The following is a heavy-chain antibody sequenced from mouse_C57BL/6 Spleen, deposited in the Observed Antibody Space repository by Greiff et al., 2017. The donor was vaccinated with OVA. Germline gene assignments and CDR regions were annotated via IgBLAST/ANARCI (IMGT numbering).Heavy chain of an antibody. J-gene: IGHJ2*01. CDR2: IDPETGGT. CDR1: GYTFTDYE. D-gene: IGHD2-4*01. CDR3: RIYYDYDPDY. V-gene: IGHV1-15*01. Sequence: QVQLQQSGAELVRPGASVTLSCKASGYTFTDYEMHWVKQTPVHGLEWIGAIDPETGGTAYNQKFKGKAILTADKSSSTAYMELRSLTSEDSADYYCRIYYDYDPDYWGQGTTLTVSS.